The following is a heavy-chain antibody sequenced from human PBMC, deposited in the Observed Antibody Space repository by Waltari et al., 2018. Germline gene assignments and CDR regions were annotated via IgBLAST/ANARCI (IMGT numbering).Heavy chain of an antibody. V-gene: IGHV1-2*02. D-gene: IGHD1-26*01. CDR2: MHPNSGGT. CDR1: GYAFTSYY. Sequence: QVQLVQSGAEVKKPGASVKVSCKTSGYAFTSYYMHWVRQAPGQGLEWMGWMHPNSGGTNYAQKDQGRITMTRDTSISTVDMELSRLISNDTAVYYCARSYQSGSYSDYWGQGTPVTVSS. J-gene: IGHJ4*02. CDR3: ARSYQSGSYSDY.